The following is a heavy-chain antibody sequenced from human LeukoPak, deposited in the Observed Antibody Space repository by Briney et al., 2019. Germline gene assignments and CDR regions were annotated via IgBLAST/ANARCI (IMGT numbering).Heavy chain of an antibody. V-gene: IGHV5-51*01. CDR1: GYSFTSYW. J-gene: IGHJ4*02. CDR3: ARRGVEMATPYDY. CDR2: IYPGDSDT. D-gene: IGHD5-24*01. Sequence: GEPLKISCKGSGYSFTSYWIGWVRQMPGKGLEWMGIIYPGDSDTRYSPSFQGQVTISADKSISTAYLQWSSLKASDTAMYYCARRGVEMATPYDYWGQGTLVTVSS.